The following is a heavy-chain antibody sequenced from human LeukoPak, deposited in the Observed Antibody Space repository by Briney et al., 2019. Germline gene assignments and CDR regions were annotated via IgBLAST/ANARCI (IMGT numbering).Heavy chain of an antibody. CDR2: IYWDDDK. CDR1: GFSLSTSGVG. D-gene: IGHD2/OR15-2a*01. Sequence: ESGPTLVKPTRTLTLTCTFSGFSLSTSGVGVGWIRQPPGKALEWLALIYWDDDKRYSPSLKSRLTTTKDTSKNQVVLTMTNMDPVDTATYYCAHRKECIVLDWFDPWVQGTLVTVSP. V-gene: IGHV2-5*02. J-gene: IGHJ5*02. CDR3: AHRKECIVLDWFDP.